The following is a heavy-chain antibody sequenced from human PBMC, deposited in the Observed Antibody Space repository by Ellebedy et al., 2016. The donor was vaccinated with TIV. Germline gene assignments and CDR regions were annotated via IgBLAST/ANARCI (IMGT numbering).Heavy chain of an antibody. CDR3: ARAMYGSSWPDY. J-gene: IGHJ4*02. CDR2: IKQDGSEK. CDR1: EFSFSSYW. D-gene: IGHD6-13*01. Sequence: GGSLRLSXVASEFSFSSYWMTWVRQAPGKGLEWVASIKQDGSEKHYVDSVKGRFTISRDNAKISLYLQMSSLRAEDTAVYYCARAMYGSSWPDYWGLGTLVTVSS. V-gene: IGHV3-7*05.